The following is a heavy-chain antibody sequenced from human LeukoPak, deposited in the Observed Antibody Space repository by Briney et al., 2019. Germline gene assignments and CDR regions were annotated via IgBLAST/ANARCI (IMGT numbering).Heavy chain of an antibody. J-gene: IGHJ4*02. CDR1: GYTVTSYY. D-gene: IGHD3-10*01. CDR3: ARDLRGYYGSGSYIGY. CDR2: INPSGGST. Sequence: ASVKVSCKASGYTVTSYYMHWEQQAPGQGLEWMGIINPSGGSTSYAQKFQGRVTMTRDTSTSTVYMELSSLRSEDTAVYYCARDLRGYYGSGSYIGYWGQGTLVTVSS. V-gene: IGHV1-46*01.